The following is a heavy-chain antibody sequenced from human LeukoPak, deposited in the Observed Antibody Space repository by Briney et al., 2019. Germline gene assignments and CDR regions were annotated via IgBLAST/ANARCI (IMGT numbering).Heavy chain of an antibody. CDR1: GLTVSNDY. CDR3: ARAVSGYVDY. Sequence: GGSLRLSCAASGLTVSNDYMTWVRQAPGKGLEWVSVLYSGGRTYYADSVKGRFTISRGNSKNTLYLQMNSLRVEDTAVYYCARAVSGYVDYWGQGNLVTVSS. V-gene: IGHV3-53*01. D-gene: IGHD3-3*01. CDR2: LYSGGRT. J-gene: IGHJ4*02.